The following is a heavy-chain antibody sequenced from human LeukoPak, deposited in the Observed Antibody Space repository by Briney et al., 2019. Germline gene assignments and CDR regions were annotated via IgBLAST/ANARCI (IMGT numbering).Heavy chain of an antibody. J-gene: IGHJ4*02. CDR2: IGSDGTST. V-gene: IGHV3-74*01. CDR1: GFTFSSSS. D-gene: IGHD6-13*01. Sequence: PGGSLRLSCSASGFTFSSSSMHWVRRAPGKGLVWVSRIGSDGTSTNYADSVKGRFIISRDNAKNTLYLQMNSLRAEDTAVYFCARVRSSSWFDYWGQGTLVAVSS. CDR3: ARVRSSSWFDY.